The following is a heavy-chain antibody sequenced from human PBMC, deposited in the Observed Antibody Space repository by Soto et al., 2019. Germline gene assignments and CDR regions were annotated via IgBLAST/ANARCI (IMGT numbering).Heavy chain of an antibody. CDR3: ARERYYFDTRGYYGWFDP. V-gene: IGHV4-4*07. CDR2: ISPSGST. J-gene: IGHJ5*02. D-gene: IGHD3-22*01. Sequence: SGTLSLPCTVFGGSISSYYLSWIRQPAGKGLEWIGRISPSGSTKYNASLKSRLTISVDTSKNQFPLKLRSVTAADTAGYSGARERYYFDTRGYYGWFDPWGQGTLVTVSS. CDR1: GGSISSYY.